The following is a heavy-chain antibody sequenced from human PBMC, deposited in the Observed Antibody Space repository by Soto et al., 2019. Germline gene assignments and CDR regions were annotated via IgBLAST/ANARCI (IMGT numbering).Heavy chain of an antibody. D-gene: IGHD1-1*01. J-gene: IGHJ5*02. CDR2: IYATGTT. CDR1: GASISGFY. CDR3: VRDGTKTLRDWFDP. V-gene: IGHV4-4*07. Sequence: SETLSLTCTVSGASISGFYWSWIRKSAGKGLEWIGRIYATGTTDYNPSLKSRVMMSVDTSKKQLSLKLRSVTAADTAVYYCVRDGTKTLRDWFDPWGQGISVTVSS.